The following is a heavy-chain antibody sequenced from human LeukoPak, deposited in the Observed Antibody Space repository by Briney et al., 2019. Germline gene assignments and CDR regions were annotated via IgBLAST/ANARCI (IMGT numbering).Heavy chain of an antibody. CDR2: IYTSGST. J-gene: IGHJ4*02. Sequence: PSETLSLTCTVSGGSISSYYRSWIRQPAGRGLEWMGRIYTSGSTNHNPSLKSRVTMSVDTSKNQFSLKLSSVTAAGTAVYYCARTDTAMGIFDYWGQGTLVTVSS. D-gene: IGHD5-18*01. CDR1: GGSISSYY. V-gene: IGHV4-4*07. CDR3: ARTDTAMGIFDY.